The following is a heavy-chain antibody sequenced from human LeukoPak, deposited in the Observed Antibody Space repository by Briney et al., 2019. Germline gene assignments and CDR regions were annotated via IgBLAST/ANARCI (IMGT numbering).Heavy chain of an antibody. J-gene: IGHJ5*02. CDR2: IIPIFGTA. Sequence: SVKVSCXASGGTFSSYAISWVRQAHGQGLEWMGGIIPIFGTANYAQKFQGRVTITTDESTSTAYMELSSLRSEDTAVYYCARDPPTASWGQGTLVTVSS. CDR1: GGTFSSYA. V-gene: IGHV1-69*05. CDR3: ARDPPTAS.